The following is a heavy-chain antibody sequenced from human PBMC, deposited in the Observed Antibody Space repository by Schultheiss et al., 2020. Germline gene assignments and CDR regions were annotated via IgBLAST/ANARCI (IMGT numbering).Heavy chain of an antibody. CDR2: IYHSGST. V-gene: IGHV4-4*02. J-gene: IGHJ5*02. D-gene: IGHD6-13*01. CDR1: GGSISSSNW. CDR3: ASCVSSSWFHPRTNWFDP. Sequence: SATLSLTCAVSGGSISSSNWWSWVRQPPGKGLEWIGEIYHSGSTNYNPSLKSRVTISVDKSKNQFSLKLSSVTAADTAVYYCASCVSSSWFHPRTNWFDPWGQGTLVTVSS.